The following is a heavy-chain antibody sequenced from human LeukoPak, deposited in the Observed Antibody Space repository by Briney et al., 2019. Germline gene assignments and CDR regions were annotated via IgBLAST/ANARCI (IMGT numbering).Heavy chain of an antibody. CDR2: ISSTNSYI. D-gene: IGHD4-17*01. J-gene: IGHJ4*02. CDR3: AREGATVTTFDY. V-gene: IGHV3-21*01. Sequence: PGGSLRLSCAASGFTFSSYSMNWVRQAPGKGLEWVSSISSTNSYIYYADSVKGRFTISRDNAKNSLYLQMNSLRAEDTAVYYCAREGATVTTFDYWGQGTLVTVSS. CDR1: GFTFSSYS.